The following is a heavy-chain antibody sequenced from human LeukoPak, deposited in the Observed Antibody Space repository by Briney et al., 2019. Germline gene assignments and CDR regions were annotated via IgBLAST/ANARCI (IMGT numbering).Heavy chain of an antibody. CDR1: GFTFDDYA. D-gene: IGHD5-18*01. CDR2: ISRNSDTI. V-gene: IGHV3-9*01. Sequence: PGGSLRLSCAASGFTFDDYAMHWVRQAPGKGLEWVSGISRNSDTIGYADSVKGRFTISRDNAKNSLFLQMNSLRAEDTALYYCAKDLVTSLPIAFDIWGQGTMVTVSS. CDR3: AKDLVTSLPIAFDI. J-gene: IGHJ3*02.